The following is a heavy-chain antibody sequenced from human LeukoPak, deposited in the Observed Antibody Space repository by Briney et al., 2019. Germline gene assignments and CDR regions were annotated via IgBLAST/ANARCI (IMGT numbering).Heavy chain of an antibody. CDR3: ARKLRYYYDTSGLGHHYGMDV. V-gene: IGHV5-10-1*01. CDR2: IDPSDSYT. Sequence: GESLKISCKGPGYSFTSYWISWVRQMPGKGLEWMGRIDPSDSYTNYSPSFQGHVTISADKPISTAYLQWSSLKASDTAMYYCARKLRYYYDTSGLGHHYGMDVWGQGTTVTVSS. J-gene: IGHJ6*02. CDR1: GYSFTSYW. D-gene: IGHD3-22*01.